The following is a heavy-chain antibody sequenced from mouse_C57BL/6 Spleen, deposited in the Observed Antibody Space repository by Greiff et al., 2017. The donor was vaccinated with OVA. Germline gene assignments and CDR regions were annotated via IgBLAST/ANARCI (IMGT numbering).Heavy chain of an antibody. CDR2: IYWDDDK. CDR3: ARRAYGSSYDYAMDY. CDR1: GFSLSTSGMG. J-gene: IGHJ4*01. V-gene: IGHV8-12*01. D-gene: IGHD1-1*01. Sequence: VKLMESGPGILQSSQTLSLTCSFSGFSLSTSGMGVSWIRQPSGKGLEWLAHIYWDDDKRYNPSLKSRLTISKDTSRNQVFLKITSVDTADTATYYCARRAYGSSYDYAMDYWGQGTSVTVSS.